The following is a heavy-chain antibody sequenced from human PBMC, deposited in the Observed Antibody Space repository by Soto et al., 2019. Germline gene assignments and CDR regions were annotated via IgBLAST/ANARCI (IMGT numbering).Heavy chain of an antibody. D-gene: IGHD3-10*01. V-gene: IGHV5-51*01. Sequence: GESLKISCKGSGYSFTSYWIGWVRQMSGKGLEWMGIIYPGDSDTRYSPSFQGQVTISADKSISTAYLQWSSLKASDTAMYYCARLYFGSGSYYNGGFDYWGQGTLVTVSS. J-gene: IGHJ4*02. CDR1: GYSFTSYW. CDR2: IYPGDSDT. CDR3: ARLYFGSGSYYNGGFDY.